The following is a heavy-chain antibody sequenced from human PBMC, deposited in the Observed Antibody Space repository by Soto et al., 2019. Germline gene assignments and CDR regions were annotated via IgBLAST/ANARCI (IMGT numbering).Heavy chain of an antibody. V-gene: IGHV3-9*01. J-gene: IGHJ4*02. CDR1: GFRFEQYV. CDR3: LKDAPNGSIDD. CDR2: VSPTGDTV. D-gene: IGHD3-10*01. Sequence: VQVVASGGGLVQPGRSLRLSCAVSGFRFEQYVMHWVRQAPGKGLECVSTVSPTGDTVAYADSVEGRFTVSRDNAKNSIYLQMNRLKGVDTAVYYCLKDAPNGSIDDWGQGTLVTVSS.